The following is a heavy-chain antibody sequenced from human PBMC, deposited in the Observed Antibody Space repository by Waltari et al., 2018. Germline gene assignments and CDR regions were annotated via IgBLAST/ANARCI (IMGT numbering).Heavy chain of an antibody. Sequence: QVQLQESGPGLVRPSETLSLTCSVSGGAVGYFYWTWIRQPAGGGLEWIGRIHISGRTDYHPSLKSRVSMSVDTSKNQFSLKLSSVTAADTAVYYCARDYDQDWFDPWGQGTLVTVSS. CDR1: GGAVGYFY. V-gene: IGHV4-4*07. CDR3: ARDYDQDWFDP. J-gene: IGHJ5*02. D-gene: IGHD3-22*01. CDR2: IHISGRT.